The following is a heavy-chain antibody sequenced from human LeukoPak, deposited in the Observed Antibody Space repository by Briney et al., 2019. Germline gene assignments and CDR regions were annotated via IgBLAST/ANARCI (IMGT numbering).Heavy chain of an antibody. CDR1: GGSISSGGYY. Sequence: PSQTLSLTCTVSGGSISSGGYYWGWIRQPPGKGLEWIGSIYYSGSTYYNPSLKSRVTISVDTSKNQFSLKLSSVTAADTAVYYCARLTHPLYDFWSGYYFDYWGQGTLVTVSS. J-gene: IGHJ4*02. CDR3: ARLTHPLYDFWSGYYFDY. V-gene: IGHV4-39*01. D-gene: IGHD3-3*01. CDR2: IYYSGST.